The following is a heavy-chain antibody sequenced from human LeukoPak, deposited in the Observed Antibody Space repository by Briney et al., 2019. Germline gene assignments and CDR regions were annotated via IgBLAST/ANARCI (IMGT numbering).Heavy chain of an antibody. CDR1: RDTVLTNMSS. D-gene: IGHD7-27*01. CDR3: AKPLGTNWAFDS. Sequence: SQTLSHTSARPRDTVLTNMSSPNWIRQSPSRGLEWLGRTYYRSKWYNEYAISVKSRITINPETSKNQFSLQLNSLTPKDTAMYYCAKPLGTNWAFDSWGQGTLVTVSS. CDR2: TYYRSKWYN. V-gene: IGHV6-1*01. J-gene: IGHJ4*02.